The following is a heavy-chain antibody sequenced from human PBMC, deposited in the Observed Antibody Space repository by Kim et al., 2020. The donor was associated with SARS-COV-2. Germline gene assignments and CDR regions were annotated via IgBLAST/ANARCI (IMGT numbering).Heavy chain of an antibody. CDR3: ARGPPIWGSYRLKDYYYGMDV. Sequence: GGSLRLSCAASGFTFSDYYMSWIRQAPGKGLEWVSYISSSGSTIYYADSVKGRFTISRDNAKNSLYLQMNSLRAEDTAVYYCARGPPIWGSYRLKDYYYGMDVWGQGTTVTVSS. D-gene: IGHD3-16*02. CDR1: GFTFSDYY. CDR2: ISSSGSTI. J-gene: IGHJ6*02. V-gene: IGHV3-11*01.